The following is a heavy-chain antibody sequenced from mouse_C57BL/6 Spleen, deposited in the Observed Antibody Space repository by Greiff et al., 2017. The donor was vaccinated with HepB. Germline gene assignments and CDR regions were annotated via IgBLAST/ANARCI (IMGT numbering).Heavy chain of an antibody. CDR1: GYTFTDHT. D-gene: IGHD1-1*01. CDR2: IYPRDGST. V-gene: IGHV1-78*01. CDR3: ARQDYYGSSYGAMDY. Sequence: VQLQQSDAELVKPGASVKISCKVSGYTFTDHTIHWMKQRPEQGLEWIGYIYPRDGSTKYNEKFKGKATLTADKSSSTAYMQLNSLTSEDAAVYFCARQDYYGSSYGAMDYWGQGTSVTVSS. J-gene: IGHJ4*01.